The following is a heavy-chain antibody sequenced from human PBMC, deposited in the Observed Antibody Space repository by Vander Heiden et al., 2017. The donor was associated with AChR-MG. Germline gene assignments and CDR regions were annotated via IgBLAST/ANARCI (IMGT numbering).Heavy chain of an antibody. D-gene: IGHD6-6*01. J-gene: IGHJ2*01. CDR3: ARDYIEYSSSSDWYFDL. CDR2: IYSGGST. CDR1: GFTVSSNY. V-gene: IGHV3-53*02. Sequence: EVQLVETGGGLIQPGGSLRLSCAASGFTVSSNYMSWVRQAPGKGLEWVSVIYSGGSTYYADSVKGRFTISRDNSKNTLYLQMNSLRAEDTAVYYCARDYIEYSSSSDWYFDLWGRGTLVTVSS.